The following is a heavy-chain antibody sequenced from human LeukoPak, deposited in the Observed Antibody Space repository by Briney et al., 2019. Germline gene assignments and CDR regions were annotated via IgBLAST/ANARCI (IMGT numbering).Heavy chain of an antibody. J-gene: IGHJ4*02. CDR3: ARDLTEDETVDYYDSSGYYTTFDY. CDR1: GFTFSSYS. CDR2: ISSSSSYI. V-gene: IGHV3-21*01. Sequence: GGSLRLSCAASGFTFSSYSMNWVRQAPVKGLEWVSSISSSSSYIYYADSVKGRFTISRDNAKNSLYLQMNSLRAEDTAVYYCARDLTEDETVDYYDSSGYYTTFDYWGQGTLVTVSS. D-gene: IGHD3-22*01.